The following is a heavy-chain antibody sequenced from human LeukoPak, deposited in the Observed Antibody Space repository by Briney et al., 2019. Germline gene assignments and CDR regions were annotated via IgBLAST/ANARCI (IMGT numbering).Heavy chain of an antibody. CDR2: MNPNSGNT. J-gene: IGHJ3*02. Sequence: ASVEVSCKASGYTFTSYDINWVRQATGQGLEWMGWMNPNSGNTGYAQKFQGRVTMTRNTSISTAYMELSSLRSEDTAVYYCARFAVLYDILTGYYNKAFDIWGQGTMVTVSS. D-gene: IGHD3-9*01. V-gene: IGHV1-8*01. CDR1: GYTFTSYD. CDR3: ARFAVLYDILTGYYNKAFDI.